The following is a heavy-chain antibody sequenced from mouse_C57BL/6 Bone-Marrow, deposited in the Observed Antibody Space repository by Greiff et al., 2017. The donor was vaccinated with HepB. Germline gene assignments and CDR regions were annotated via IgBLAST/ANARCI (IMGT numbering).Heavy chain of an antibody. J-gene: IGHJ2*01. CDR2: IDPSDSET. CDR1: GYTFTSYW. CDR3: ARGGNYFDY. Sequence: QVHVKQPGAELVRPGSSVKLSCKASGYTFTSYWMHWVKQRPIQGLEWIGNIDPSDSETHYNQKFKDKATLTVDKSSSTAYMQLSSLTSEDSAVYDCARGGNYFDYWGQGTTLTVSS. V-gene: IGHV1-52*01.